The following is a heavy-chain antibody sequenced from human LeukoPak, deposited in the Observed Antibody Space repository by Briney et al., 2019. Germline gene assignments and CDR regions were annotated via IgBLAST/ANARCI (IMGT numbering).Heavy chain of an antibody. D-gene: IGHD2-2*01. J-gene: IGHJ4*02. Sequence: ASVKVSCKASGYTFTNLGITWVRQAPGQGLEWMGWTSAYNGNTDYTQKFQGRVTMTTDTSASTAYMELRSLRSDDTAVYYCARDRCSGSSCYFDYWGQRTLVTVSS. CDR1: GYTFTNLG. V-gene: IGHV1-18*01. CDR2: TSAYNGNT. CDR3: ARDRCSGSSCYFDY.